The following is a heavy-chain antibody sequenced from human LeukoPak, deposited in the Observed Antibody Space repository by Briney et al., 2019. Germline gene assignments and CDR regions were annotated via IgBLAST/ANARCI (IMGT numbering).Heavy chain of an antibody. Sequence: GESLKISCKGSGYSFTSYWIGWVRQMPGEGLEWMGIIYPGDSDTRYSPSFQGQVTISADKSISTAYLQWSSLKASDTAMYYCARTYDSSGYGLGWFDPWGQGTLVTVSS. D-gene: IGHD3-22*01. CDR1: GYSFTSYW. CDR3: ARTYDSSGYGLGWFDP. V-gene: IGHV5-51*01. CDR2: IYPGDSDT. J-gene: IGHJ5*02.